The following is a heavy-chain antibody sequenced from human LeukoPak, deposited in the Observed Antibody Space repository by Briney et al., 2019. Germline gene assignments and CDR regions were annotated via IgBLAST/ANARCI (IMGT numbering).Heavy chain of an antibody. CDR3: ARHDFWSGSYGENHFDY. Sequence: SETLSLTCAVSDASISTTSFSWGWIRQPPGKGLEWIGSSYSRETTYYNPSLKSRLTISVDTSKNQFSLRMNSVTAADTAVYYCARHDFWSGSYGENHFDYWGQGTLVTV. V-gene: IGHV4-39*01. D-gene: IGHD3-3*01. CDR2: SYSRETT. J-gene: IGHJ4*02. CDR1: DASISTTSFS.